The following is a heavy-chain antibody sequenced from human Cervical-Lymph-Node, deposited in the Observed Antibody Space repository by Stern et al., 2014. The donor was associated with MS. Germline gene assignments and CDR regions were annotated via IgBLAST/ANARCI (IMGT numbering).Heavy chain of an antibody. CDR3: AKDEGTTEPYFDY. Sequence: QVQLVQSAAEVKRPGASVKVSCKASGYSFTGYYMHWVRQAPGQGPEWMGWINPHNGATNYAQNFQGRVTMTRDKSISTAYMDLSSLRSDDTAVYYCAKDEGTTEPYFDYWGQGTLVTVSS. J-gene: IGHJ4*02. D-gene: IGHD1-1*01. V-gene: IGHV1-2*02. CDR1: GYSFTGYY. CDR2: INPHNGAT.